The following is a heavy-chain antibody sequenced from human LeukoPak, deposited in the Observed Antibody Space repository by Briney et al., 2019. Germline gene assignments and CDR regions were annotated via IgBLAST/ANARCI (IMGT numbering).Heavy chain of an antibody. CDR3: ARAVRVPTSLLSVGFYFDR. J-gene: IGHJ4*02. Sequence: SETLSLNCTVTNGSISTGFWTWIRQPVGEGLEWHGRLYVRWGARDNPSFRGRLTMSAVTSTNQFSLKLTSVTAADTAVYYCARAVRVPTSLLSVGFYFDRWGQGILVTVSS. V-gene: IGHV4-4*07. CDR2: LYVRWGA. CDR1: NGSISTGF. D-gene: IGHD5-12*01.